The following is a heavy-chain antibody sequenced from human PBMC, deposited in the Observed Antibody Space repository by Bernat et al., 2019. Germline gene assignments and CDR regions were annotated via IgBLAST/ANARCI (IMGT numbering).Heavy chain of an antibody. Sequence: QVQLVESGGGLVKPGGSLRLSCAASGFRFSDYYMAWIRQATGKGLEWVSYISSGSRYTDYADSVKGRFTISRDDVKNSQYLQMDSLRAEDTAVYYCASDSPRGDYWGQGTLVTVSS. CDR2: ISSGSRYT. V-gene: IGHV3-11*05. D-gene: IGHD3-10*01. CDR1: GFRFSDYY. J-gene: IGHJ4*02. CDR3: ASDSPRGDY.